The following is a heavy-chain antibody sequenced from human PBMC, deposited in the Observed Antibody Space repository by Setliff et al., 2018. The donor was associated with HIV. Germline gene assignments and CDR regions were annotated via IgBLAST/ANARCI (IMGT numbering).Heavy chain of an antibody. CDR2: INTSGGSA. CDR1: GYTFTSYP. V-gene: IGHV1-46*01. D-gene: IGHD6-19*01. Sequence: ASVKVSCKASGYTFTSYPMHWVRQAPGQGLEWMGVINTSGGSAGYAEKFRGRVTMTRDTSTTTVYMDLRNLRSEDTAVYYCARNQGDSSGWYAGDYWGHGTLVTVSS. CDR3: ARNQGDSSGWYAGDY. J-gene: IGHJ4*01.